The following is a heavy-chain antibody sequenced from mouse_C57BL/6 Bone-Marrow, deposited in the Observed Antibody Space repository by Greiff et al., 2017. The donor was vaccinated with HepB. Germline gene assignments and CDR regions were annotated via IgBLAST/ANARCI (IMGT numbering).Heavy chain of an antibody. Sequence: VQLQQSGAELARPGASVKLSCKASGYTFTSYGISWVKQRTGQGLEWIGEIYPRSGNTYYNEKFKGKATLTADKSSSTAYMELRSLTSEVSAVYFCACYYGSSLWYFDVWGTGTTVTVSS. D-gene: IGHD1-1*01. CDR2: IYPRSGNT. J-gene: IGHJ1*03. V-gene: IGHV1-81*01. CDR1: GYTFTSYG. CDR3: ACYYGSSLWYFDV.